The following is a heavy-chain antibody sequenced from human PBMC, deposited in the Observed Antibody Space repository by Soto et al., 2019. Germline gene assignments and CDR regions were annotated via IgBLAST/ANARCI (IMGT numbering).Heavy chain of an antibody. J-gene: IGHJ6*02. V-gene: IGHV1-69*04. CDR2: INPILGIT. Sequence: QVQLVQSGPEVKKPGSSVKVSCKVSGGTFSNDVINWVRHVPGQGLEWMGKINPILGITNSAQKFQGRATITADKSXNTAHMELSSLESKDTAVYYCARGLAVADYYGMEVWGQGTRVTVSS. CDR1: GGTFSNDV. D-gene: IGHD6-19*01. CDR3: ARGLAVADYYGMEV.